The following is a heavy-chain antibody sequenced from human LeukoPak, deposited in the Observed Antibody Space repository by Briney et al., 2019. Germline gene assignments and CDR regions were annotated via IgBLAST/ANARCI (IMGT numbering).Heavy chain of an antibody. J-gene: IGHJ5*02. D-gene: IGHD3-16*01. Sequence: GASVKVSCKASGYTFTSYAMNWVRQAPGQGLEWMGWINTSTGNPTYAQGFTGRFVFSLDTSVSTAYLQLRSIKAEDTAVYYCARRAEGGENWFDPWGQGTLVTVSS. V-gene: IGHV7-4-1*01. CDR1: GYTFTSYA. CDR2: INTSTGNP. CDR3: ARRAEGGENWFDP.